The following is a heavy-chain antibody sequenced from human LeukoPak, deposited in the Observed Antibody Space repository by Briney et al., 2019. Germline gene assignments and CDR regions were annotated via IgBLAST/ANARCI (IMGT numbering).Heavy chain of an antibody. CDR3: GRLGPPSGSSWYFDL. J-gene: IGHJ2*01. Sequence: SETLSLTCTVSGGSISSSSFYWGWIRQPPGKGLEWIGSIYYSGSTYYNPSLKSRVTISVDTSKNQFSLKLSSVTAADTAVYYCGRLGPPSGSSWYFDLWGRGTLVTVS. V-gene: IGHV4-39*01. D-gene: IGHD6-6*01. CDR2: IYYSGST. CDR1: GGSISSSSFY.